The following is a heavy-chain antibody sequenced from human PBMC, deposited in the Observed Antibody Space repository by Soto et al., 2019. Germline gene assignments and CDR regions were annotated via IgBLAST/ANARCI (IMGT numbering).Heavy chain of an antibody. CDR1: GFTFSSYT. Sequence: GGSLRLSCAASGFTFSSYTMHWVRQAPGKGLEYVSAISSNGGSTHYANSVKGRFTISRDNSKNTLYLQMGSLRAEDTAVYYCARSIDPWGQGTLVTVSS. J-gene: IGHJ5*02. CDR3: ARSIDP. V-gene: IGHV3-64*01. CDR2: ISSNGGST.